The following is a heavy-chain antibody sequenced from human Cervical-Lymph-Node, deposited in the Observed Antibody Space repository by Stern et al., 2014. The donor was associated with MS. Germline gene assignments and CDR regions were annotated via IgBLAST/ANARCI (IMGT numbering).Heavy chain of an antibody. CDR3: ARQTTAWASDV. CDR1: GYKFSIYW. CDR2: IYPGDSEP. D-gene: IGHD1-14*01. J-gene: IGHJ4*02. V-gene: IGHV5-51*01. Sequence: EMQLVESGAELIRPGESLKISCKGSGYKFSIYWIASVRQMPGKVLEWMGIIYPGDSEPRYSPSFQVQVPMSADKSTSTAYLQWSSLNASDTAMYFCARQTTAWASDVWGQGTLVTVSS.